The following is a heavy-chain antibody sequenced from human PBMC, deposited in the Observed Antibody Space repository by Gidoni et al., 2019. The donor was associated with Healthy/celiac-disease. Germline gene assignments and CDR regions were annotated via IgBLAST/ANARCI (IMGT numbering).Heavy chain of an antibody. CDR1: GFTFSSYW. CDR2: IKQDGSEK. D-gene: IGHD6-19*01. Sequence: EVQLVASGGGLVQPGGSLRLSCAASGFTFSSYWMGWVRQAPGKGLEWVANIKQDGSEKYYVDSVKGRFTISRDNAKNSLYLQMNSLRAEDTAVYYCAREHIAVAGTFDYWGQGTLVTVSS. V-gene: IGHV3-7*03. J-gene: IGHJ4*02. CDR3: AREHIAVAGTFDY.